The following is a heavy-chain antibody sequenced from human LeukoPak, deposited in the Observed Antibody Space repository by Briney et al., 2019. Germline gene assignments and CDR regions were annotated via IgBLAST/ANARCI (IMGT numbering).Heavy chain of an antibody. CDR1: GGSISSYY. J-gene: IGHJ3*02. V-gene: IGHV4-59*01. CDR2: IYYSGST. CDR3: ARDKDYFDSGGAFDI. Sequence: PSETLSLTCTVSGGSISSYYWSWIRQPPGKGLEWIGYIYYSGSTNYNPSLKSRVNMSVDTSKNQFSLKLSSVTAADTAVYYCARDKDYFDSGGAFDIWGQGTMVTVSS. D-gene: IGHD3-22*01.